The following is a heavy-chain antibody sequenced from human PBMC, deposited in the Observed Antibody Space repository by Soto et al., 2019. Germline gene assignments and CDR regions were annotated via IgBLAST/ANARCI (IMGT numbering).Heavy chain of an antibody. CDR2: IIPILGIA. V-gene: IGHV1-69*02. CDR1: GGTFSSYT. CDR3: ARMQEQWLTFDP. J-gene: IGHJ5*02. D-gene: IGHD6-19*01. Sequence: SVKVSCKASGGTFSSYTISWVRQAPGQGLEWMGRIIPILGIANYAQKFQGRVTITADKSTSTAYMELSSLGSEDTAVYYCARMQEQWLTFDPWGQGTLVTVSS.